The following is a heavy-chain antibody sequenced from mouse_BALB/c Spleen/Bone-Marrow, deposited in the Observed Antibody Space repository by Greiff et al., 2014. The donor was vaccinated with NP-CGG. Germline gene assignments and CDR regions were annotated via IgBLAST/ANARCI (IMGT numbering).Heavy chain of an antibody. CDR1: GFTFSSFG. D-gene: IGHD1-2*01. CDR2: ISSGSSTI. V-gene: IGHV5-17*02. J-gene: IGHJ4*01. Sequence: DVMLVESGGGLVQPGGSRKLSCAASGFTFSSFGMHWVRQAPEKGLEWVAYISSGSSTIYYADTVKGRFTISRDNPKNTLFPQMTSLRSEDTAMYYCARLTFPTATYHYAMDYWGQGTSVTVSS. CDR3: ARLTFPTATYHYAMDY.